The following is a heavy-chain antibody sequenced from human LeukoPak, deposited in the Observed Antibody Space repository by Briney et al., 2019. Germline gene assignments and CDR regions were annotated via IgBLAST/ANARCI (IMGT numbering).Heavy chain of an antibody. V-gene: IGHV3-33*01. J-gene: IGHJ4*02. CDR2: IWYDGSNK. CDR1: AFTFSSFG. CDR3: ARDRETWYFDF. Sequence: GGSLRLSCAASAFTFSSFGMHWVRQAPGKGLEWVAVIWYDGSNKYYADSVEGRFTISRDNSKNTLYLQMNSLRAEDTAVYYCARDRETWYFDFWGQGTLVTVSS.